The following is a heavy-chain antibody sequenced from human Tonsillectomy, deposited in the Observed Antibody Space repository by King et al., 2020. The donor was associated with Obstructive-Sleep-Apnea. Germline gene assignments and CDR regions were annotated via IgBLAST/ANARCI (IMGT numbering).Heavy chain of an antibody. CDR1: GFTFSSYG. CDR2: IRYDGSNK. J-gene: IGHJ6*02. CDR3: AKVHFPYGDNIYYYYGMDV. V-gene: IGHV3-30*02. Sequence: VQLVESGGGVVQPGRSLRLSCAASGFTFSSYGMHWVRQAPGKGLEWVAFIRYDGSNKYYADSVKGRFTISRDNSKNTLYLQMNSLRAEDTAVYYCAKVHFPYGDNIYYYYGMDVWGQGTTVTVSS. D-gene: IGHD4-17*01.